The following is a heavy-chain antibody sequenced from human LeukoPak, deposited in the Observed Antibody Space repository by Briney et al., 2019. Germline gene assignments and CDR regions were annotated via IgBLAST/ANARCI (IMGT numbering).Heavy chain of an antibody. CDR1: GFIFSGYW. CDR2: IKQDGSDS. J-gene: IGHJ6*02. Sequence: GGSLRLSCAASGFIFSGYWMTWVRQAPGKGLQWVASIKQDGSDSYHVDSVKGRFTISRDNAKNTLYLQMNSLRAEDTAVYYCARGNFYGLDVWGQGTTVTVSS. V-gene: IGHV3-7*01. CDR3: ARGNFYGLDV.